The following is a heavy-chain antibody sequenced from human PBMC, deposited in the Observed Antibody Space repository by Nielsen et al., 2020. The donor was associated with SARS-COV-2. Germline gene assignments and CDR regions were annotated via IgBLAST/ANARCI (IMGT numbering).Heavy chain of an antibody. J-gene: IGHJ6*02. CDR2: INHSGST. Sequence: ESLKISCAVYGGSFSGYYWSWIRQPPGKGLEWIGEINHSGSTNYNPSLKSRVTISVDTSKNQFYLKLSSVTAADTAVYYCARDRIRYSGSYYYYYGMDVWGQGTTVTVSS. V-gene: IGHV4-34*01. CDR1: GGSFSGYY. CDR3: ARDRIRYSGSYYYYYGMDV. D-gene: IGHD1-26*01.